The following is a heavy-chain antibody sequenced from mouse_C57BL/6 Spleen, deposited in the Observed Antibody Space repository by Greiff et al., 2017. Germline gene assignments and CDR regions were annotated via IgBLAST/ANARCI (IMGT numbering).Heavy chain of an antibody. D-gene: IGHD1-1*01. CDR3: ARDYGSLFDY. CDR1: GYTFTSSW. CDR2: IGPSDRST. J-gene: IGHJ2*01. V-gene: IGHV1-50*01. Sequence: QVQLQQPGAELVKPGASVKLSCKASGYTFTSSWMQWVQQRPGQGLEWIGEIGPSDRSTNYNQKVKGKATLTVDTSSSTAYMQLSSLTSEDSAVYYCARDYGSLFDYWGQGTTLTVSS.